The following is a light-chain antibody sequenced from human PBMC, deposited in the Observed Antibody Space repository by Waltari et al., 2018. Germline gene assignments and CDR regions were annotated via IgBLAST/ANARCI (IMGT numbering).Light chain of an antibody. CDR2: WAS. Sequence: DIVMTQSPDSLAVSLGERATINCKSSQNVLFTSNDKNYLAWYQQKAGQPPKLLIYWASTRKSGVPDRFSGSGSGTDFTLTISSLQAEDVAVYYCQQYYNPPLIFGGGTKVEIK. CDR1: QNVLFTSNDKNY. J-gene: IGKJ4*01. V-gene: IGKV4-1*01. CDR3: QQYYNPPLI.